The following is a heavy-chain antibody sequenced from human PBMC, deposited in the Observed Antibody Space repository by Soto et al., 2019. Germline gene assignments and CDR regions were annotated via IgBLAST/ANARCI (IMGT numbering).Heavy chain of an antibody. CDR1: GFSLSNARMG. CDR3: AXIRVYDSSGYYSYYFDY. D-gene: IGHD3-22*01. J-gene: IGHJ4*02. CDR2: IFSNDEK. Sequence: GPTLVNPTETLTLTCTVSGFSLSNARMGVSWIRQPPGKALEWLAHIFSNDEKSYSTSLKSRLTISKDTSKSQVVLTMTNMDPVDTATYYCAXIRVYDSSGYYSYYFDYWGQGTLVTVSS. V-gene: IGHV2-26*01.